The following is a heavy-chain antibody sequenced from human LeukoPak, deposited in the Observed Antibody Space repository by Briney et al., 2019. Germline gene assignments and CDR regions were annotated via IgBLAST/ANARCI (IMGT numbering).Heavy chain of an antibody. CDR3: SRGLDYYDSSGPDF. V-gene: IGHV4-34*01. CDR1: GGSFSGYY. D-gene: IGHD3-22*01. CDR2: IYYSGNT. J-gene: IGHJ4*02. Sequence: SETLSLTCAVYGGSFSGYYWSWIRQPPGKGLEWVATIYYSGNTYYNPSLKSRVTISVDTSTNQFSPKLSSVTAADTAIYYCSRGLDYYDSSGPDFWGQGTLVTVSS.